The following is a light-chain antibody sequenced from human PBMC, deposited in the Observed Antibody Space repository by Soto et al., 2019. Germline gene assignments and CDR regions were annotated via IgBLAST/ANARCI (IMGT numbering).Light chain of an antibody. CDR3: QHYGSSP. J-gene: IGKJ4*01. Sequence: ETVLTQSPATLSLSPGERATLSCKASQSVSSYLAWYQQKPGQAPRLLIYDASNRATGIPARFSGSGSGTDFTLTISSLEPEDFAVYYCQHYGSSPFGGGTRVEVK. CDR2: DAS. CDR1: QSVSSY. V-gene: IGKV3-11*01.